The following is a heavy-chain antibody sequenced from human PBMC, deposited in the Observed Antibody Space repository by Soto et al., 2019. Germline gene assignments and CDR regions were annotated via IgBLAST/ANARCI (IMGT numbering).Heavy chain of an antibody. D-gene: IGHD6-13*01. V-gene: IGHV3-9*01. J-gene: IGHJ1*01. CDR2: INWNSGSI. Sequence: GGSLRLSCTASGFTFDDYAMHWVRQVPGRGLEWVSGINWNSGSIGYGDSVKGRFAISRDNAKNSLHLQMNSLSAEDTAFYYCVKDESINWYSGHFRHWGQGTLVTVSS. CDR1: GFTFDDYA. CDR3: VKDESINWYSGHFRH.